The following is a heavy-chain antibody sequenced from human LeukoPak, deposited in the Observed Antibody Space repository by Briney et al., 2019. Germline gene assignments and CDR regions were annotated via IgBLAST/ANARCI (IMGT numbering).Heavy chain of an antibody. CDR1: GYNFTSYW. J-gene: IGHJ4*02. V-gene: IGHV5-51*01. D-gene: IGHD1-7*01. CDR2: IYPGGSDT. CDR3: ARHGLELGY. Sequence: GESLKISCEGSGYNFTSYWIAWVRQLPGKGLEWMGIIYPGGSDTRYSPSFQGQVTISADKSISTAYLQWSSLKASDTAMYYCARHGLELGYWGQGTLVTVSS.